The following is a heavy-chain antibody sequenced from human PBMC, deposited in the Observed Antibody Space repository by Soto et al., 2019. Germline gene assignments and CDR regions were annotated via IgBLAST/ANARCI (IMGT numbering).Heavy chain of an antibody. CDR3: AKTDDYSNLGYYMDV. D-gene: IGHD4-4*01. Sequence: GVSLRLSCAASGFTFSSYWMHWVRQAPGKGLVWVSRINSDGSSTSYADSVKGRFTVSRDNAKNTLYLQMNSLRAEDTAVYYCAKTDDYSNLGYYMDVWGKGTTVTVSS. V-gene: IGHV3-74*01. CDR1: GFTFSSYW. CDR2: INSDGSST. J-gene: IGHJ6*03.